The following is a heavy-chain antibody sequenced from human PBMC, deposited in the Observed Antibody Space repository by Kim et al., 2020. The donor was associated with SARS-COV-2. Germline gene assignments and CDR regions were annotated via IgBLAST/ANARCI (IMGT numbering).Heavy chain of an antibody. CDR3: TKGRAN. Sequence: YGGTTESAASVKGRFTISRDDSKSIGYLQMNSLKPEDTAVYYCTKGRANWGQGILVTVSS. CDR2: YGGTT. V-gene: IGHV3-49*02. J-gene: IGHJ4*02.